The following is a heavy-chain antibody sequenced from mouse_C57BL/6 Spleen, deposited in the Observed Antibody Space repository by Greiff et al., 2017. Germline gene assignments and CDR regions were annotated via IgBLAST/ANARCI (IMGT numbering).Heavy chain of an antibody. CDR1: GYTFTSYW. J-gene: IGHJ4*01. Sequence: QVQLKQPGAELVKPGASVKMSCKASGYTFTSYWITWVKQRPGQGLEWIGEINPGIGGTNYNEKFKSKATLTVDTASSTAYMQLSSLTSEDSAVYYCASRRTLVTGAFAYWGQGTLVTVSA. V-gene: IGHV1-55*01. CDR2: INPGIGGT. D-gene: IGHD2-2*01. CDR3: ASRRTLVTGAFAY.